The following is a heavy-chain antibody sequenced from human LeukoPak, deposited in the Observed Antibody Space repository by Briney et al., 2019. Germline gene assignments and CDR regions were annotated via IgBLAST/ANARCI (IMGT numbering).Heavy chain of an antibody. CDR1: GFTFSTYN. CDR3: TRDTLYCSGGYCYHDI. J-gene: IGHJ3*02. CDR2: ISSSSSAI. D-gene: IGHD2-15*01. V-gene: IGHV3-48*04. Sequence: GGSLRLSCAASGFTFSTYNMNWVRQAPGKGLEWVSFISSSSSAIYYADSVKGRFTVSRDNAKNTLYLQMNSLRAEDTAVYYCTRDTLYCSGGYCYHDIWGQGTMVTVSS.